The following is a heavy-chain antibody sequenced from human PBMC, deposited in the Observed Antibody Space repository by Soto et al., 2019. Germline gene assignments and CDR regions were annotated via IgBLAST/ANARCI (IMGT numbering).Heavy chain of an antibody. V-gene: IGHV1-8*01. Sequence: QVQLVQSGAEVKKPGASVKVSCKASGYTFTSYDINWVRQATGQGLEWMGWMNPNSGNTGYAQKFQGRVTMTRNTSTSTAYMELSSLRSEDTAVYYCARGSAAMVYYYYYGMDVWGQGTTVTVSS. J-gene: IGHJ6*02. CDR3: ARGSAAMVYYYYYGMDV. CDR1: GYTFTSYD. D-gene: IGHD5-18*01. CDR2: MNPNSGNT.